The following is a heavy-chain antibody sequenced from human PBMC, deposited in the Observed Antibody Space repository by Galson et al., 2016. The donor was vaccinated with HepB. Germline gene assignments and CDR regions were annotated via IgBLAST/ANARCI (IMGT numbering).Heavy chain of an antibody. CDR1: GGSIRGSPYY. D-gene: IGHD6-6*01. Sequence: ETLSLTCNVPGGSIRGSPYYWGWIRQPPGKGLEWIGSIYYTGNTYYNPSLKSRVTIHVDTSKNQFSLKLNSVTAADSAVYYCSRPPSSIAAPSDAFDLWGRGTVVTVSS. CDR3: SRPPSSIAAPSDAFDL. J-gene: IGHJ3*01. V-gene: IGHV4-39*01. CDR2: IYYTGNT.